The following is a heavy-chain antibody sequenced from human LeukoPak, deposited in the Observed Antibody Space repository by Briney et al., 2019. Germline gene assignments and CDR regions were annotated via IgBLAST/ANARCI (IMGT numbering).Heavy chain of an antibody. V-gene: IGHV4-34*01. Sequence: SETLSLTCAVYGGSFSGYYWSWIRQPPGKGLEWIGEINHSGSTNYNPSLKSRVTISVDTSKNQFSLKLSSVTPADTAVYYCARVSAVTTVVFDYWGQGTLVTVSS. CDR1: GGSFSGYY. J-gene: IGHJ4*02. CDR3: ARVSAVTTVVFDY. CDR2: INHSGST. D-gene: IGHD4-23*01.